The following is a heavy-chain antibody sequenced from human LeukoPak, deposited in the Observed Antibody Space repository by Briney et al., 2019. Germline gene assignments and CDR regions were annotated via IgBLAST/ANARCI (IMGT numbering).Heavy chain of an antibody. Sequence: PGGSLRLSCTASGFTFSDYWMTWVRQAPGKGLEWVANIKQDGSAKYYVDSVKGRFTISRDNAKNSLYLQMKSLGAEDTAVYYCARGSGIYAYWGQGTLVTVSS. J-gene: IGHJ4*02. D-gene: IGHD5-12*01. V-gene: IGHV3-7*01. CDR1: GFTFSDYW. CDR3: ARGSGIYAY. CDR2: IKQDGSAK.